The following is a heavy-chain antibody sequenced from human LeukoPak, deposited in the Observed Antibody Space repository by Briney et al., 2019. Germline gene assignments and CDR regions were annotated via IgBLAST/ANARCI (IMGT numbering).Heavy chain of an antibody. V-gene: IGHV1-2*02. CDR1: EYTFTGYY. CDR2: INPNGGGT. CDR3: ARDYVVVVPAATEGFYFDY. D-gene: IGHD2-2*01. Sequence: ASVKVSCKASEYTFTGYYMHWVRQAPGQGLEWMGWINPNGGGTNYAQKFQGRVTMTRDTSISTAYMELSRLRSDDTAVYYCARDYVVVVPAATEGFYFDYWGQGTLVTVSS. J-gene: IGHJ4*02.